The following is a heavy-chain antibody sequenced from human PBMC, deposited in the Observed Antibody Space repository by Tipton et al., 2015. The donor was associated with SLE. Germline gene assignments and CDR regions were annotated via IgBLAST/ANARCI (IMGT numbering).Heavy chain of an antibody. CDR1: GGSISSSSYY. CDR2: IYYSGST. CDR3: ARDRGYSSGWYRYYGMDV. J-gene: IGHJ6*02. D-gene: IGHD6-19*01. V-gene: IGHV4-39*07. Sequence: TLSLTCTVSGGSISSSSYYWGWIRQPPGKGLEWIGSIYYSGSTYYNPSLKSRVTISVDTSKNQFSLKLSSVTAADTAVYYCARDRGYSSGWYRYYGMDVWGQGTTVTVSS.